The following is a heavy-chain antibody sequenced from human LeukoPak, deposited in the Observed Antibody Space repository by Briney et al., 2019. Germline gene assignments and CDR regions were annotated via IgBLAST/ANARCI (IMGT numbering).Heavy chain of an antibody. CDR2: IYYSGST. D-gene: IGHD4-17*01. J-gene: IGHJ4*02. Sequence: PSETLSLTCTVSGGSIGSYYWSWIRQPPGKGLEWIGYIYYSGSTNYNPSLKSRVTISVDTSKNQFSLKLSSVTAADTAVYYCARSYGDDFDYWGQGTLVTVSS. CDR1: GGSIGSYY. V-gene: IGHV4-59*01. CDR3: ARSYGDDFDY.